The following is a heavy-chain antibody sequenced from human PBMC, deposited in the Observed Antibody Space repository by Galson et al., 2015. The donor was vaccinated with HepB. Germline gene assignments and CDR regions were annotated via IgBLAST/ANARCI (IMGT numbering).Heavy chain of an antibody. D-gene: IGHD2-15*01. Sequence: SLRLSCAASGFTFISYAMSWVRQAPGKGLEWVSGVSGTGTTIYYADSVKGRFTISRDNSKNTLYLQMNSLRAEDTAIYYCAKAAAGGYSARDSYCHYWGQLTLVTVSS. J-gene: IGHJ4*02. V-gene: IGHV3-23*01. CDR3: AKAAAGGYSARDSYCHY. CDR2: VSGTGTTI. CDR1: GFTFISYA.